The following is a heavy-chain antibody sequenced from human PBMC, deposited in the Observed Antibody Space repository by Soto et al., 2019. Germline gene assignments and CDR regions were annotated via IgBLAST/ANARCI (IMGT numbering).Heavy chain of an antibody. Sequence: GGSLRLSCAASGFTFSSYEMDWVRQAPGKGLEWVAHITSGGTTMYADSVKGRFTISRDNAGNSLHLQMESLRAEDTALYYCTKEKSAMYSGYDAFEIWGRGTTVTVSS. CDR3: TKEKSAMYSGYDAFEI. CDR1: GFTFSSYE. J-gene: IGHJ3*02. V-gene: IGHV3-48*03. D-gene: IGHD5-12*01. CDR2: ITSGGTT.